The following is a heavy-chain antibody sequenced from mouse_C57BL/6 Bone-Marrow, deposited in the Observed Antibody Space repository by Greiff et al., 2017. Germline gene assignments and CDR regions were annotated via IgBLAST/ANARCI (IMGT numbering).Heavy chain of an antibody. Sequence: DVKLVESGGGLVQPGGSLKLSCAASGFTFSDYGMAWVRQAPRKGPEWVAFISNLAYSIYYADTVTGRFTISRENAKNTLYLEMSSLRSEDTAMYYCARHRNGSSDYAMDYWGQGTSVTVSS. CDR3: ARHRNGSSDYAMDY. D-gene: IGHD1-1*01. CDR1: GFTFSDYG. J-gene: IGHJ4*01. V-gene: IGHV5-15*01. CDR2: ISNLAYSI.